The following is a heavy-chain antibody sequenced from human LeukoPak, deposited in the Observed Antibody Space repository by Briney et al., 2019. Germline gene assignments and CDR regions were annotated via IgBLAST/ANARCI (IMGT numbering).Heavy chain of an antibody. V-gene: IGHV3-30*18. J-gene: IGHJ6*02. CDR1: GFTFSSYG. CDR2: ISYDGSNK. CDR3: AKRGMDV. Sequence: GGSLRLSCAASGFTFSSYGMHWVRQAPGKGLEWVAVISYDGSNKYYADSVKGRFTISRDNSKNTLYLQMNSLRAEDTAVYYCAKRGMDVWAKGPRSPSP.